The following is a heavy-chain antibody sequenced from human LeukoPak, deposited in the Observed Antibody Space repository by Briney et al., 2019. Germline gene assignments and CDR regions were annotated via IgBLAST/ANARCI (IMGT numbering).Heavy chain of an antibody. CDR3: AKAADPVTSLTNWFDP. J-gene: IGHJ5*02. Sequence: GGSLRLSCAASGFTFSSYAMSWVRQAPGKGLEWVSAISGSGGSTHYADSVKGRFTISRDNSKNTLYLQMNSLRAEDTAVYYCAKAADPVTSLTNWFDPWGQGTLVTVSS. V-gene: IGHV3-23*01. D-gene: IGHD4-17*01. CDR1: GFTFSSYA. CDR2: ISGSGGST.